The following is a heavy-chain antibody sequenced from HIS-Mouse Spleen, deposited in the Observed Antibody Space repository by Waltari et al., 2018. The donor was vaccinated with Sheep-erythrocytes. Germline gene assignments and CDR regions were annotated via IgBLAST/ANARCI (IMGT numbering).Heavy chain of an antibody. D-gene: IGHD1-1*01. V-gene: IGHV3-9*01. CDR1: GFTFDDYA. Sequence: EVQLVESGGGLVQPGRSLRLSCAASGFTFDDYAMHWVRQAPGKGLGWVSGMSWNSGSIGYADSVKGRFTISRDNAKNSLYLQMNSLRAEDTALYYCAKDIGTGLSYGMDVWGQGTTVTVSS. CDR2: MSWNSGSI. CDR3: AKDIGTGLSYGMDV. J-gene: IGHJ6*02.